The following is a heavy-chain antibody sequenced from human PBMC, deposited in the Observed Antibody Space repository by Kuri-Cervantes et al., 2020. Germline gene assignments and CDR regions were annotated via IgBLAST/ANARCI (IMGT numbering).Heavy chain of an antibody. Sequence: SETLSLTCSIAGASIRSYYWSWIRQLPGKGLEWIANIYYSGGPTFNPSLESRVTISVDTSKNQLSLKLNSVIAADTAVYYCAREGGMVRGVRPYYCYMDVWCKGTTVTVSS. V-gene: IGHV4-59*01. J-gene: IGHJ6*03. CDR1: GASIRSYY. D-gene: IGHD3-10*01. CDR3: AREGGMVRGVRPYYCYMDV. CDR2: IYYSGGP.